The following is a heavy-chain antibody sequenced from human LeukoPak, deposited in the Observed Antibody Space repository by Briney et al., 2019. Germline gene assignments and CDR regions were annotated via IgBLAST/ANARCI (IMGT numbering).Heavy chain of an antibody. CDR2: IYHSGST. CDR1: GDSISRYY. J-gene: IGHJ4*02. CDR3: ATGYSSTWYCVDY. Sequence: PSETLSLTCTDSGDSISRYYWSWIRQPPGKGLEWIGYIYHSGSTNYNPSLKSRVTISADTSKDQFSLKLASVTAADTAVYYCATGYSSTWYCVDYWGQGTLVTVSS. D-gene: IGHD6-13*01. V-gene: IGHV4-59*01.